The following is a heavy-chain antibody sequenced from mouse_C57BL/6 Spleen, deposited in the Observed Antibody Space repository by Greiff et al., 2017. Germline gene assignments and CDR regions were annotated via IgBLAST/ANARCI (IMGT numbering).Heavy chain of an antibody. CDR3: ARRGTD. CDR1: GYTFTSYW. Sequence: VQLQQPGAVLVMPGASVKLSCKASGYTFTSYWMHWVKQRPGQGLEWIGEIDPSDSYTNYNQKFKGKSTLTVDKSSSTAYMQLSSLTSEDSAVYYCARRGTDWGQGTSVTVSS. J-gene: IGHJ4*01. V-gene: IGHV1-69*01. CDR2: IDPSDSYT. D-gene: IGHD2-14*01.